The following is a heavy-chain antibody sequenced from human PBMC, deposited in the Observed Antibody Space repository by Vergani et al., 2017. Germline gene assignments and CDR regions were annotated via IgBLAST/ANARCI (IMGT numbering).Heavy chain of an antibody. CDR2: IHYRGST. CDR3: AMRIDTEFHYMDV. Sequence: QVQLQESGPGLVKPSQTLSLTCPVSGGSINSGTYYWTWIRQHPGKGLEGIGYIHYRGSTYYNPSLKSRVTILVDTSKNQFFLKLRSVTAADTAVYYCAMRIDTEFHYMDVWGKGTTVTVSS. CDR1: GGSINSGTYY. V-gene: IGHV4-31*03. J-gene: IGHJ6*03. D-gene: IGHD2-15*01.